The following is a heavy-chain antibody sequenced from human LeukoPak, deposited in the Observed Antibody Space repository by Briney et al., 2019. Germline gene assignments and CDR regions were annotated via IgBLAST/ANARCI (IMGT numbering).Heavy chain of an antibody. CDR1: GYTFTSYY. CDR2: INPSGGST. V-gene: IGHV1-46*01. J-gene: IGHJ6*02. Sequence: ASVKVSCKASGYTFTSYYMHWARQAPGQGLEWMGIINPSGGSTSYAQKLQGRVTITRHTSTSTVYMELSSLRSEDTAAYYCARDSPVVPAAIFYYYYGMDVWGQGTTVTVSS. CDR3: ARDSPVVPAAIFYYYYGMDV. D-gene: IGHD2-2*01.